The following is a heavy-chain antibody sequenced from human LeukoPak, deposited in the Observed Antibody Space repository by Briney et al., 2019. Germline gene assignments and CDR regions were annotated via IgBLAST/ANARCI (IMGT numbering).Heavy chain of an antibody. CDR3: ARVGYSSGWYFGGLRVEMVSGNYYYYYMDV. Sequence: SETLSLTCTVSGYSINSGYYWGWIRQPPGKGLEWIGSIYHSGSTYYNPSLKSRVTISVDTSKNQFSLKLSSVTAADTAVYYCARVGYSSGWYFGGLRVEMVSGNYYYYYMDVWGKGTTVTVSS. D-gene: IGHD6-19*01. V-gene: IGHV4-38-2*02. J-gene: IGHJ6*03. CDR1: GYSINSGYY. CDR2: IYHSGST.